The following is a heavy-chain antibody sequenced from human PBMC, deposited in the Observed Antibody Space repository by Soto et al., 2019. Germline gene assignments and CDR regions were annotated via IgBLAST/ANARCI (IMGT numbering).Heavy chain of an antibody. D-gene: IGHD6-19*01. J-gene: IGHJ4*01. V-gene: IGHV3-7*01. CDR2: IKQDGNEK. Sequence: DVQLVESGGALVQPGESLRLSCAASGFTFSDYLMTWVRQAPGKGLEWVATIKQDGNEKYYVDSVKGRFTISRDNAKNSLYLQMNGLRAGDTAVYYCAIGHWLGKWGHGTVVTVSS. CDR1: GFTFSDYL. CDR3: AIGHWLGK.